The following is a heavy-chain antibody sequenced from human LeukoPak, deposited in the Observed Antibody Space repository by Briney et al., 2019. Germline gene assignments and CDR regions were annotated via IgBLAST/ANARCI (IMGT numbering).Heavy chain of an antibody. CDR3: ARDGDFYSSLGFDP. J-gene: IGHJ5*02. CDR1: GGSISSSSYY. Sequence: SETLSLTCTVSGGSISSSSYYWGWIRQPPGKGLEWIGSIYYSGSTYYNPSLKSRVTISVDTSKNQFSLKLSSVTAADTAVYYCARDGDFYSSLGFDPWGQGTLVTVSS. D-gene: IGHD6-13*01. CDR2: IYYSGST. V-gene: IGHV4-39*07.